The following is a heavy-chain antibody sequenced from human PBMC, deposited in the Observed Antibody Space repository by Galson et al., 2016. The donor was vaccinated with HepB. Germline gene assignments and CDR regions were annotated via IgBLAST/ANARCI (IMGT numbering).Heavy chain of an antibody. CDR1: GLTLSSYA. CDR2: ISGSGESP. CDR3: ARGRSSGWWSEGFDY. D-gene: IGHD6-19*01. J-gene: IGHJ4*02. V-gene: IGHV3-23*01. Sequence: SLRLSCAASGLTLSSYAMSWIHQAPGEGLEWVSAISGSGESPHYADSVKGRFTISRDNSKDTLYLQMNSLRAEDTAVYYCARGRSSGWWSEGFDYWGQGTLVTVSS.